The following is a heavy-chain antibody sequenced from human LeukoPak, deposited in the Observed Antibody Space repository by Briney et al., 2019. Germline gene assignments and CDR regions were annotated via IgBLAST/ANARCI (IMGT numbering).Heavy chain of an antibody. J-gene: IGHJ4*02. CDR1: GYTFTSYD. CDR3: ARDMGDRSSSSLDY. Sequence: APVKVSCKASGYTFTSYDINWVRQATGQGLEWMGWMNPNSGNTGYAQKFQGRVTMTRDTSTSTVYMELSSLRSEDTAVYYCARDMGDRSSSSLDYRGQGTLVTVSS. CDR2: MNPNSGNT. D-gene: IGHD6-6*01. V-gene: IGHV1-8*01.